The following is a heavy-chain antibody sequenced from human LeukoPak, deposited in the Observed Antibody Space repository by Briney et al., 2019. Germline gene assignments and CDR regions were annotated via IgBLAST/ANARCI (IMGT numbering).Heavy chain of an antibody. J-gene: IGHJ4*02. D-gene: IGHD3-22*01. Sequence: GGSLRLSRAASGFTFGSYGMHWVRQAPGKGLEWVAFIRYDGSNKYYADSVKGRFTISRDNSKNTLYLQMNSLRAEDTAVYYCAKGMIVVVPPLDWGQGTLVTVSS. CDR3: AKGMIVVVPPLD. CDR1: GFTFGSYG. CDR2: IRYDGSNK. V-gene: IGHV3-30*02.